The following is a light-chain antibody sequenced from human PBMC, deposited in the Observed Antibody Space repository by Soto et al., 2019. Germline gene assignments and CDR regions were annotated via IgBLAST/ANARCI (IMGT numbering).Light chain of an antibody. CDR1: SSNVGSNN. V-gene: IGLV1-44*01. Sequence: QSVLTQPPSASGTPGQRGTLSWSGSSSNVGSNNVSWYQQLPGTAPKVLIYSDDQRPSGVPDRFSGSRSGSSASLAISGLQSGEEADYYCASWEYSLNGWVLGGGPQLTVL. J-gene: IGLJ3*02. CDR2: SDD. CDR3: ASWEYSLNGWV.